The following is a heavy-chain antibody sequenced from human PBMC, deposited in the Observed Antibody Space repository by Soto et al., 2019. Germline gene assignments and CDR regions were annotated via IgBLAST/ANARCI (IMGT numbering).Heavy chain of an antibody. CDR3: ARDQDSSDTTPLDY. J-gene: IGHJ4*02. Sequence: LRLSCAASGFTFSSYSMNWVRQAPGKGLEWVSSVSSSSSYIYYADSVKGRFTISRDNAKNSLYLQMNSLRAEDTAVYYCARDQDSSDTTPLDYWGQRTLVTVSS. CDR1: GFTFSSYS. D-gene: IGHD6-25*01. V-gene: IGHV3-21*01. CDR2: VSSSSSYI.